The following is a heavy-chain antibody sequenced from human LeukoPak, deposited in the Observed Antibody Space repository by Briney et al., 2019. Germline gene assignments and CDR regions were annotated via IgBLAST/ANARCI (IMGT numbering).Heavy chain of an antibody. CDR1: GFTFGYYG. Sequence: PGGSLRLSCAASGFTFGYYGVNWVRQAPGKGLEWLSYISSSGATIYYAVSVKGRFTISRDNAKNSLYLQMSSLRAEDTAVYYCARGDCSDTNCYSGYFYYYGMDVWGQGTTVTVSS. CDR2: ISSSGATI. D-gene: IGHD2-2*01. CDR3: ARGDCSDTNCYSGYFYYYGMDV. J-gene: IGHJ6*02. V-gene: IGHV3-48*03.